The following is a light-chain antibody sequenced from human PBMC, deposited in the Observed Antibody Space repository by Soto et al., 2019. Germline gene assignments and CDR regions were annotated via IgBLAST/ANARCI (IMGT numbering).Light chain of an antibody. CDR3: QQSYSTPRYT. V-gene: IGKV1-39*01. Sequence: DIQMTQSPSSLSASVGDRVTITCRASQSISSYLNWYQQKPGKAPKLLIYAAPSLQSGVPSRFSGSGSGTDFTLTISSLQPEDFATYYCQQSYSTPRYTFGQGTKVDIK. CDR2: AAP. J-gene: IGKJ2*01. CDR1: QSISSY.